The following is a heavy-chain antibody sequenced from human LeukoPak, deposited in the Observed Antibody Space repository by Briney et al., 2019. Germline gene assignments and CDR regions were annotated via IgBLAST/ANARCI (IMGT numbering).Heavy chain of an antibody. Sequence: SETLSLTCTGSGGPISCYYWSWIRQPAGKGLEWIGRIYTSGSTNYNPSLKSRVTMSVDTSKNQFSLKLSSVTAADPAVYYCAREGLACSSTSCYGGNWFDPWGQGTLVTVSS. CDR3: AREGLACSSTSCYGGNWFDP. V-gene: IGHV4-4*07. CDR1: GGPISCYY. D-gene: IGHD2-2*01. CDR2: IYTSGST. J-gene: IGHJ5*02.